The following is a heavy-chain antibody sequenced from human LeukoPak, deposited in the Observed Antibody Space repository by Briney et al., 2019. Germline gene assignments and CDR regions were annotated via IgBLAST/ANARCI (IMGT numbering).Heavy chain of an antibody. J-gene: IGHJ4*02. CDR3: AKVWYGDYEMYFDY. Sequence: GGSLRLSCAASGITFSSFAMSWVRQTPGKGLEWVSVISGSGGSTYYADSVKGRFTISRDNSKNTLYLQMNSLRAEDTAVYYCAKVWYGDYEMYFDYWGQGTLVTVSS. V-gene: IGHV3-23*01. CDR1: GITFSSFA. CDR2: ISGSGGST. D-gene: IGHD4-17*01.